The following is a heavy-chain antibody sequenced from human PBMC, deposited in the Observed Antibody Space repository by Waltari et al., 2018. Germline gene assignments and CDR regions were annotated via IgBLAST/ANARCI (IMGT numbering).Heavy chain of an antibody. CDR3: ARGERITIFGVVI. Sequence: QVQLVESGGGVVQPGRSLRLSCAASGFTFSSYTMHWVRQAPGKGLEWVGGIIPIFGTANYAQKFQGRVTITADESTSTAYMELSSLRSEDTAVYYCARGERITIFGVVIWGQGTLVTVSS. D-gene: IGHD3-3*01. J-gene: IGHJ4*02. V-gene: IGHV1-69*01. CDR1: GFTFSSYT. CDR2: IIPIFGTA.